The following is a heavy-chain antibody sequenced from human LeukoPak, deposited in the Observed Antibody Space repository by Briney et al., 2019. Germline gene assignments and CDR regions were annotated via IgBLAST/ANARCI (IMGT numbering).Heavy chain of an antibody. Sequence: LVKVSSKAAGGTFSSYAISWVRQAPGQGLGWMGGMIPIFGTANYAQKFQGRVTNTADTSPSTAYMELCSLRSEDTAVYYCEREDFTSAAGYYYYYYLDVWGKGTTVTVSS. V-gene: IGHV1-69*06. J-gene: IGHJ6*03. CDR1: GGTFSSYA. CDR3: EREDFTSAAGYYYYYYLDV. CDR2: MIPIFGTA. D-gene: IGHD6-13*01.